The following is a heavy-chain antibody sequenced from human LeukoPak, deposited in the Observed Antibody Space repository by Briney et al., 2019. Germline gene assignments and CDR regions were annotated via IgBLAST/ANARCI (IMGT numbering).Heavy chain of an antibody. CDR3: AGRRWNSPDH. Sequence: GESLKISCQLSGYSFTSYYIAWVRQMPGKGLEYMGIIFPSDSNIMYSPSFEGQVAISADKSVNTAYLQWSSLKASDSAMYYCAGRRWNSPDHWGQGTLVTVPS. D-gene: IGHD1/OR15-1a*01. CDR2: IFPSDSNI. CDR1: GYSFTSYY. J-gene: IGHJ5*02. V-gene: IGHV5-51*01.